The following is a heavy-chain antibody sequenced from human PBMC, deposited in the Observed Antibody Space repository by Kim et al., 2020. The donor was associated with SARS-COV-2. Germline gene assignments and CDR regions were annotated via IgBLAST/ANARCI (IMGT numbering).Heavy chain of an antibody. Sequence: SYDKKFQGRVTMTRDTSTSTVYMERSSLRSEDTAVYYCARGVAAAVVWFDPWGQGTLVTVSS. D-gene: IGHD6-13*01. V-gene: IGHV1-46*01. J-gene: IGHJ5*02. CDR3: ARGVAAAVVWFDP.